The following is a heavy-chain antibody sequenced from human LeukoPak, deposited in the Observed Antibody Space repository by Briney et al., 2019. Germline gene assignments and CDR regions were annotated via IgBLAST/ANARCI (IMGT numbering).Heavy chain of an antibody. V-gene: IGHV3-21*04. CDR1: GFTFSSYS. J-gene: IGHJ4*02. CDR3: ARGSGRSYLPFDY. D-gene: IGHD1-26*01. Sequence: GGSLRLSCVASGFTFSSYSMNWVRQAPGKGLEWVSSISSSSSYIYYADSVKGRFTISRDNAKNSLYLQMNSLRAEDTAVYYCARGSGRSYLPFDYWGQGTLVTVSS. CDR2: ISSSSSYI.